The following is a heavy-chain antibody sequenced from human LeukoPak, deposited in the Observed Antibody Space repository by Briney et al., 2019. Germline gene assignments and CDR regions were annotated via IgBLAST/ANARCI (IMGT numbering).Heavy chain of an antibody. V-gene: IGHV3-11*04. J-gene: IGHJ5*02. CDR3: ARVTCSSTSCYVSGWFDP. Sequence: GGSLRLSCVASGFSFSDYYMSWIRQAPGKGLERVSYISSSSSTIYYADSVKGRFTISRDNAKNSLYLQMNSLRDEDTAVYYCARVTCSSTSCYVSGWFDPWGQGTLVTVSS. D-gene: IGHD2-2*01. CDR2: ISSSSSTI. CDR1: GFSFSDYY.